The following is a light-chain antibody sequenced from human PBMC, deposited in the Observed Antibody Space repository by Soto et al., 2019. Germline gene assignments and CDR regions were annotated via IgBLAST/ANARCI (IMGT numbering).Light chain of an antibody. CDR2: DVN. Sequence: QSALTQPASGSGSPGQSITISCTGTSSDIGGHNFVSWYQHHPGKAPKLMIFDVNNRPSGVSNRFSGSKSANTASLTISGLQAEDEADYYCSSYTSSSTPYVFGTGTKVTVL. J-gene: IGLJ1*01. CDR3: SSYTSSSTPYV. CDR1: SSDIGGHNF. V-gene: IGLV2-14*03.